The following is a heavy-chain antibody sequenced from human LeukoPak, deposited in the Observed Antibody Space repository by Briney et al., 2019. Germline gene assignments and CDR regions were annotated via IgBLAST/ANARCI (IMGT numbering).Heavy chain of an antibody. CDR2: IYYSGST. D-gene: IGHD4-23*01. CDR1: GGSISSNSYY. CDR3: ARDYGGNGIDY. V-gene: IGHV4-39*01. J-gene: IGHJ4*02. Sequence: PSETLSLSCSVSGGSISSNSYYWGWIRQPPGKGLEWIGSIYYSGSTYYNPSLKSRVTISADMSKNQLSLKLSSVTAADTAVYYCARDYGGNGIDYWGQGTLVTVSS.